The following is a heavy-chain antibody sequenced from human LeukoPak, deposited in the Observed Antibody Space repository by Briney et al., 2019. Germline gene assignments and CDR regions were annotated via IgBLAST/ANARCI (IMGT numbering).Heavy chain of an antibody. V-gene: IGHV4-39*01. Sequence: PSETLSLTCTASGGSISSSSYYWGWIRQPPGKRLEWIGSIYYSGSTYYNPSLKSRVTISVDTSKNQFSLKLSSVTAADTAVYYCARREMAFDYWGQGTLVTVSS. CDR2: IYYSGST. CDR1: GGSISSSSYY. D-gene: IGHD5-24*01. CDR3: ARREMAFDY. J-gene: IGHJ4*02.